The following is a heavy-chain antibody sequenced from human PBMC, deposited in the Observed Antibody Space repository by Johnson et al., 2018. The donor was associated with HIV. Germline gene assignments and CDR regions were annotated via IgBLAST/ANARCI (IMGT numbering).Heavy chain of an antibody. V-gene: IGHV3-49*03. CDR3: TGGRDLRAFDI. D-gene: IGHD2-21*02. CDR1: GFTFGDYA. J-gene: IGHJ3*02. Sequence: VQLVESGGDLVQPGRSLRLSCSTSGFTFGDYAMSWFRQAPTKGLEWVSFIRSKAYVETTEYAASVKGRFTISRDDSKSITFLQMDSLKTEDTSMYYCTGGRDLRAFDIWGQGTMVTVSS. CDR2: IRSKAYVETT.